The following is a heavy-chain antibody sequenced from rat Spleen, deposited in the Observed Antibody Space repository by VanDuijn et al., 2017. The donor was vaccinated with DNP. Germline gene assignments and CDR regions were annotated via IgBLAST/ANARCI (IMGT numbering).Heavy chain of an antibody. V-gene: IGHV2S12*01. J-gene: IGHJ4*01. D-gene: IGHD1-2*01. CDR2: ISSGGNT. CDR3: TRDGSPYYSSYMDVMDA. Sequence: QVQLKESGPGLVQPSQTLSLTCTVSGFSLTSYHVHWVRRPPGKGLEWIAAISSGGNTYYNSALKSRLSISRDTSKSQVFLKMNSLQTEDTAIYYCTRDGSPYYSSYMDVMDAWGRGASVTVSS. CDR1: GFSLTSYH.